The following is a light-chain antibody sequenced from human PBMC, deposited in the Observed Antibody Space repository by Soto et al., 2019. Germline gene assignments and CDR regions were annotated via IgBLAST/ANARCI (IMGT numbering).Light chain of an antibody. CDR3: QQYNNWPPWT. V-gene: IGKV4-1*01. J-gene: IGKJ1*01. CDR1: QSVLYSSNNKNY. Sequence: DIVMTQSPDSLAVSLGERATINCKSSQSVLYSSNNKNYLAWYQQKPGQPPKLLIYWASTRESGVPDRFSGSGSGTDFTLTISSLQAEDVAVYYYQQYNNWPPWTFGQGTKVDI. CDR2: WAS.